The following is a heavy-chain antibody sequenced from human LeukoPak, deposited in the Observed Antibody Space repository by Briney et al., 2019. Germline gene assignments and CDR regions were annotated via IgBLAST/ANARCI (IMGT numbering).Heavy chain of an antibody. D-gene: IGHD3-22*01. CDR1: GYTFTRYY. J-gene: IGHJ4*02. CDR2: INPSTGST. Sequence: GASVKVSCKASGYTFTRYYMHWVRHAPGQGLEWMGIINPSTGSTNYAQKFQGRVSMTRDTSTSTVYMELSSLRSEDTAVYYCAADPSYSSGYRYYFDYWGQGTLVTVSS. V-gene: IGHV1-46*01. CDR3: AADPSYSSGYRYYFDY.